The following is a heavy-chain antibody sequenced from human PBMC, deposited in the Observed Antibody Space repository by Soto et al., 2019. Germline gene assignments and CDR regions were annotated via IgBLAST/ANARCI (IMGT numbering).Heavy chain of an antibody. CDR3: ARGGASHNSGYYYFGL. CDR2: FGSSGDT. V-gene: IGHV3-13*04. D-gene: IGHD3-22*01. Sequence: EVQLEESGGGLVQPGGSLRLSCAASGFTFSSYDMHWVRQVTGKGLEWVPTFGSSGDTYYPGSLKGRFTISRENAKNSLYLQMNSLRAEDTAVYYCARGGASHNSGYYYFGLWGQGTLVTVSS. CDR1: GFTFSSYD. J-gene: IGHJ4*02.